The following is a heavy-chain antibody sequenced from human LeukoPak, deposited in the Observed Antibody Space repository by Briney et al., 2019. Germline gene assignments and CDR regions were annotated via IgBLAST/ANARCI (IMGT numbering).Heavy chain of an antibody. Sequence: GGSLRLSCAASGFTFSSYSMNWVRQAPGKGLEWVSSISSSSSYIYYADSVKGRFTISRDNAKNSLYMKMNSLRAEDTAVYYCARKPSSGWYAGSVAGGDYWGQGTLVTVSS. D-gene: IGHD6-19*01. V-gene: IGHV3-21*01. CDR3: ARKPSSGWYAGSVAGGDY. CDR2: ISSSSSYI. CDR1: GFTFSSYS. J-gene: IGHJ4*02.